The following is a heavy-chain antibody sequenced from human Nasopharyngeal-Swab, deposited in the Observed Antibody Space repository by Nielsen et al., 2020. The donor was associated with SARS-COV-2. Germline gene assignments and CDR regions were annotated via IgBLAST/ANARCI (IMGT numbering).Heavy chain of an antibody. Sequence: SETLSLTCTVSGGSISSSSYYWGWIRQPPGKGLEWIGSIYYSGSTSYNPSLKSRVTISVDTSKNQFSLRQSSVTAADTAVYYCARLAIIGAWFFDYWGQGTLVTVSS. CDR2: IYYSGST. J-gene: IGHJ4*02. D-gene: IGHD1-26*01. V-gene: IGHV4-39*01. CDR1: GGSISSSSYY. CDR3: ARLAIIGAWFFDY.